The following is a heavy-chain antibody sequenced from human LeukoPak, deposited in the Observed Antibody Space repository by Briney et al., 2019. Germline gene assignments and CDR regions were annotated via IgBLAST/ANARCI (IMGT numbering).Heavy chain of an antibody. J-gene: IGHJ4*02. D-gene: IGHD1-26*01. V-gene: IGHV4-59*12. CDR1: GGSISSYY. Sequence: NPSETLSLTCTVSGGSISSYYWSWIRQPPGKGLEWIGYIYYSGSTNYNPSLKSRVTISVDTSKNQLSLELTSVTAADTAIYYCTRESGAFSPFGFWGQGTLVTVSS. CDR3: TRESGAFSPFGF. CDR2: IYYSGST.